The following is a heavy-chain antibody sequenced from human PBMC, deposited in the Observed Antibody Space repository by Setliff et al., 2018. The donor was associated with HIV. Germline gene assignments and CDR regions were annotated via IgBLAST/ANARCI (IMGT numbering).Heavy chain of an antibody. D-gene: IGHD2-2*02. CDR2: IYTSGST. V-gene: IGHV4-4*09. J-gene: IGHJ4*02. CDR1: GGSISTYY. CDR3: ARQERYCTSADCYRYFNY. Sequence: TLSLTCTVSGGSISTYYWTWIRQPPGKGLEWIGYIYTSGSTSYNPSLKSRLTISLDTSKNQFSLKLSSVTAADTAVYYCARQERYCTSADCYRYFNYWGQGTLVTVSS.